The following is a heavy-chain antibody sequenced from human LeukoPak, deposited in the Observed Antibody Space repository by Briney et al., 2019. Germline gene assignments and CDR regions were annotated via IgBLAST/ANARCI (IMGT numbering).Heavy chain of an antibody. V-gene: IGHV1-2*02. Sequence: ASVKVSCKTSGYTFTDYYMHWVRQAPGQGFEWMGWINPNSGGTSYAQKFQDRVTMTRDTSISTAYMDLSRLRSDDTAVYYCARESPPTVGGSGSEGNWFDPWGQGTLVTVSS. CDR3: ARESPPTVGGSGSEGNWFDP. J-gene: IGHJ5*02. D-gene: IGHD3-10*01. CDR2: INPNSGGT. CDR1: GYTFTDYY.